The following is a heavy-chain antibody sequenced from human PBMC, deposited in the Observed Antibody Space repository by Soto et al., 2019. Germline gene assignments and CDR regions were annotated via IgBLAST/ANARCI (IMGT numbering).Heavy chain of an antibody. CDR3: ARSYYYDSSGYYPPPWFDP. CDR2: INPSGGST. D-gene: IGHD3-22*01. V-gene: IGHV1-46*01. CDR1: GYTFTSYY. J-gene: IGHJ5*02. Sequence: GASVKVSCKASGYTFTSYYMHWVRQAPGQGLEWMGIINPSGGSTSYAQKFQGRVTMTRDTSTSTVYMELSSLRSEDTAVYYCARSYYYDSSGYYPPPWFDPWGQGTLVTVSS.